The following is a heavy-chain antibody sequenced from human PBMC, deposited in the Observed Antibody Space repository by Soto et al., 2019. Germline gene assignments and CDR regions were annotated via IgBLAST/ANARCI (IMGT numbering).Heavy chain of an antibody. V-gene: IGHV3-48*01. J-gene: IGHJ5*02. CDR3: ARSEYDFWSGPPNWFDP. D-gene: IGHD3-3*01. CDR2: ISSSSSTI. Sequence: GGSLRLSCAASGFTFSSYSMNWVRQAPGKGLEWVSYISSSSSTIYYADSVKGRFTISRDNAKNSLYLQMNSLRAEDTAVYYCARSEYDFWSGPPNWFDPWGQGTLVTVSS. CDR1: GFTFSSYS.